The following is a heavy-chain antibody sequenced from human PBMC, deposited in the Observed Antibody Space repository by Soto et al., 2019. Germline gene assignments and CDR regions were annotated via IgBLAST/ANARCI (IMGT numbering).Heavy chain of an antibody. CDR3: AREALLFAGIGYYFAY. J-gene: IGHJ4*02. CDR2: INPVSGAT. CDR1: GYTFTDYY. D-gene: IGHD3-22*01. Sequence: QVQLVQSGAEVKKPGASVKVSCKASGYTFTDYYMHWVRQAPGQGLEWMGWINPVSGATKYAQKFQGWVTMTRDTTSSIDYMVLSRLTADATAFYYCAREALLFAGIGYYFAYWGQGTLVPISS. V-gene: IGHV1-2*04.